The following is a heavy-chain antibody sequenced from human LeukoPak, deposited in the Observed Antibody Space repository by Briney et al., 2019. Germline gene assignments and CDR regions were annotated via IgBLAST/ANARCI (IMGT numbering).Heavy chain of an antibody. J-gene: IGHJ6*03. V-gene: IGHV1-18*01. D-gene: IGHD3-3*01. Sequence: ASVTVSCKASGYTFTSYGISWVRQAPGQGLEWMGWISAYNGNTNYAQKLQGRVTMTTDTSTRTAYMELRSLRSDDTAVYYCARDNQALLGVVTISFYYYYMDVWGKGTTVTVSS. CDR3: ARDNQALLGVVTISFYYYYMDV. CDR2: ISAYNGNT. CDR1: GYTFTSYG.